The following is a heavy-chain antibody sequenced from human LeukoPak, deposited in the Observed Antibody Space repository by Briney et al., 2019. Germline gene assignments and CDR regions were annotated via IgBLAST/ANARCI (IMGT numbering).Heavy chain of an antibody. D-gene: IGHD3-22*01. J-gene: IGHJ4*02. Sequence: PGGSLRLSCAASGFTFSSYGMHWVRQAPGKGLEWVAVISYDGSNKYYADSVKGRFTISRDNSKNTLYLQMNSLRAEDTAVYYCARDYYYDSSPTGYWGQGTLVTVSS. V-gene: IGHV3-30*03. CDR3: ARDYYYDSSPTGY. CDR2: ISYDGSNK. CDR1: GFTFSSYG.